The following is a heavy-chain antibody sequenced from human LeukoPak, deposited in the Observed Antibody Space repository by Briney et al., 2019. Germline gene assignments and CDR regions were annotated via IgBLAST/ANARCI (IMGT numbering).Heavy chain of an antibody. V-gene: IGHV1-18*01. J-gene: IGHJ4*02. D-gene: IGHD6-13*01. Sequence: GASVKVSCKASGYTFIGYGVSWVRQAPGQGLEWMGWISTYNGHTYYAQKLQGRVTMTTDTSTSTAYMELRSLRSDDTAVYYCARDAAAAGPFDYWGQGTLVTVSS. CDR1: GYTFIGYG. CDR2: ISTYNGHT. CDR3: ARDAAAAGPFDY.